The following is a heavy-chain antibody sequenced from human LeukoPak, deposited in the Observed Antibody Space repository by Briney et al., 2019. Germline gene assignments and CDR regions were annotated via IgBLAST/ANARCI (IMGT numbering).Heavy chain of an antibody. CDR2: IKNKNDGGTT. CDR3: TTKIGYTYGSDY. V-gene: IGHV3-15*01. CDR1: GFIFSNAW. D-gene: IGHD5-18*01. Sequence: KAGGSLRLSCAASGFIFSNAWMGWVRQAPGKGLEWVGVIKNKNDGGTTDYAAPVKGRFSISRDDSENTLYLQMNSLKTEDTAVYYCTTKIGYTYGSDYWGQGTLVTVSS. J-gene: IGHJ4*02.